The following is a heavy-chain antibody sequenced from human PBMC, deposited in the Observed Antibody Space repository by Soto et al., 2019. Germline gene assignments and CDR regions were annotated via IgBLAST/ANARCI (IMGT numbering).Heavy chain of an antibody. CDR2: IYYSGST. D-gene: IGHD3-10*01. J-gene: IGHJ5*02. CDR3: ARDSPPGGYYGSGLFDP. Sequence: SETLSLTCTVSGGSISSYYWSWIRQPPGKGLEWIGYIYYSGSTNYNPSLKSRVTISVDTSKNQFSLKLSSVTAADTAVYYCARDSPPGGYYGSGLFDPWGQGTLVTVYS. CDR1: GGSISSYY. V-gene: IGHV4-59*01.